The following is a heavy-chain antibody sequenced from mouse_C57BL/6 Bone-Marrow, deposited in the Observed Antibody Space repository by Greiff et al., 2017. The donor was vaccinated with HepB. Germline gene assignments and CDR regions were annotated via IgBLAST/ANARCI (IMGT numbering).Heavy chain of an antibody. CDR3: VRGYYGYDEEYYFDY. CDR2: IRSKSNNYAT. J-gene: IGHJ2*01. V-gene: IGHV10-1*01. D-gene: IGHD2-2*01. Sequence: EVNVVESGGGLVQPKGSLKLSCAASGFSFNTYAMNWVRQAPGKGLEWVARIRSKSNNYATYYADSVKDRFTISRDDSESMLYLQMNNLKTEDTAMYYCVRGYYGYDEEYYFDYWGQGTTLTVSS. CDR1: GFSFNTYA.